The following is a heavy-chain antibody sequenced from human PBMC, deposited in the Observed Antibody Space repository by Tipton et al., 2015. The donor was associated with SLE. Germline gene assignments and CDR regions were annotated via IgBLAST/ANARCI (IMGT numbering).Heavy chain of an antibody. Sequence: TLSLTCTVSGGSISTYYWNWIRQPAGKGPEWIGRFYIGGSINYNPSLRSRVTISVDTSKNQFSLKLSSVTAADTAVYYCARRIPSWYSGSFFDYWGQGTLVTVSS. CDR1: GGSISTYY. D-gene: IGHD1-26*01. V-gene: IGHV4-4*07. CDR2: FYIGGSI. CDR3: ARRIPSWYSGSFFDY. J-gene: IGHJ4*02.